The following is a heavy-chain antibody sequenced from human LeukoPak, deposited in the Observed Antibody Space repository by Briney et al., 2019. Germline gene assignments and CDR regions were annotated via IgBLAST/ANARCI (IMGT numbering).Heavy chain of an antibody. CDR3: AKGSIPAASYYYYGMDV. D-gene: IGHD2-2*01. J-gene: IGHJ6*02. CDR1: GFTFDDYS. Sequence: GGSLRFSCAASGFTFDDYSMHWVRQAPGKGLECVSGISWNSGSIGYADSVKGRFTISRDNAKNSLYLQMNSLRAEDTALYYCAKGSIPAASYYYYGMDVWGQGTTVTVSS. CDR2: ISWNSGSI. V-gene: IGHV3-9*01.